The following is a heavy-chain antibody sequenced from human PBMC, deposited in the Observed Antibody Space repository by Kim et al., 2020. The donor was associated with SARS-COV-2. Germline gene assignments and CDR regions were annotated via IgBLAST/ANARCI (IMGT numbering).Heavy chain of an antibody. CDR1: GFTFDTYA. Sequence: GGSLRLSCVASGFTFDTYAMSWVRQAPGKGLEWVSVISGGALNKFYADSVRGRFTISRDNSKDTLYLQMNSLRDEDTALYYCAKMVIMDGYNYFYYYAMDVWGQESTVSVSS. CDR3: AKMVIMDGYNYFYYYAMDV. J-gene: IGHJ6*02. D-gene: IGHD2-21*01. CDR2: ISGGALNK. V-gene: IGHV3-23*01.